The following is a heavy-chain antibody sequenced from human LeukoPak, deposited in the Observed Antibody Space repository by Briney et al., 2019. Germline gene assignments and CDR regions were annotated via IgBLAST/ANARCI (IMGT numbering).Heavy chain of an antibody. Sequence: PSETLSLTCTVSGGSISSYYWSWLRQPPGKGLEWIGYIYTSGSTNYNPSLKSRVTISVDTSKNQFSLKLSSVTAADTAVYYCARHGGYSYSNFYMDVWGKGTTVTVSS. J-gene: IGHJ6*03. V-gene: IGHV4-4*09. D-gene: IGHD5-18*01. CDR3: ARHGGYSYSNFYMDV. CDR2: IYTSGST. CDR1: GGSISSYY.